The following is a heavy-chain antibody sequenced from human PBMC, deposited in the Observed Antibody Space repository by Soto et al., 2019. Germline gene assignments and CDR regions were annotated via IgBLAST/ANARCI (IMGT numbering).Heavy chain of an antibody. CDR3: ARGGRYDFGSYYYYGMDV. Sequence: LRLSCAASGFTFSSYSMNWVRQAPGKGLEWVSSISSSSSYIYYADSVKGRFTISRDNAKNSLYLQMNSLRAEDTAVYYCARGGRYDFGSYYYYGMDVWGQGTTVTVSS. V-gene: IGHV3-21*01. CDR2: ISSSSSYI. CDR1: GFTFSSYS. D-gene: IGHD3-3*01. J-gene: IGHJ6*02.